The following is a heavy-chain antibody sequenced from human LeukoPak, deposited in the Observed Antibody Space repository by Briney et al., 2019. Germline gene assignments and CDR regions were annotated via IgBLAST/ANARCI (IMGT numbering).Heavy chain of an antibody. CDR1: GGSMSSYY. CDR3: ARHLGDSSGYCYVWGY. J-gene: IGHJ4*02. Sequence: SSETLSLTCTVSGGSMSSYYWIWIRQPPGRGLEWIGYIYYSGSTYYNPSLKSRVTISVDTSKNQFSLKLSSVTAADTAVYYCARHLGDSSGYCYVWGYWGQGTLVTVSS. CDR2: IYYSGST. V-gene: IGHV4-59*08. D-gene: IGHD3-22*01.